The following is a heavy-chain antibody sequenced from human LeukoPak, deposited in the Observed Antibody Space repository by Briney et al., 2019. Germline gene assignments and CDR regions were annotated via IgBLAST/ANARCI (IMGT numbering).Heavy chain of an antibody. J-gene: IGHJ4*02. V-gene: IGHV3-30*03. CDR3: ASGRRGDYYDSSGYYDY. D-gene: IGHD3-22*01. Sequence: GGSLRLSCAASGFTFSSHGMHWVRQAPGKGLEWVAVISYDGSNKYYADSVKGRFTISRDNSKNTLYLQMNSLRAEDTAVYYCASGRRGDYYDSSGYYDYWGQGTLVTVSS. CDR1: GFTFSSHG. CDR2: ISYDGSNK.